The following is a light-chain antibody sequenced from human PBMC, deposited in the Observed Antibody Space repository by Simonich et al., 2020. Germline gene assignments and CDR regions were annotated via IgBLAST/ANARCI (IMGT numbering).Light chain of an antibody. V-gene: IGLV4-69*01. CDR2: LNSDGSH. CDR1: SGHSSYA. J-gene: IGLJ2*01. CDR3: QTWGTGIQV. Sequence: QLVLTQSPSASASLGASVKLTCTLSSGHSSYAIAWHQQQQEKGPRYLMKLNSDGSHGKGDGIPDRFSGSSSGAERYLTISSLQSEDEADYYCQTWGTGIQVFGGGTKLTVL.